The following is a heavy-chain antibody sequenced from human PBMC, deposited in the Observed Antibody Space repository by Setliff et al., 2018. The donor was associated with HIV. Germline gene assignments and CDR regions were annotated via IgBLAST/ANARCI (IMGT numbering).Heavy chain of an antibody. CDR3: TRLAGGYADY. D-gene: IGHD5-12*01. V-gene: IGHV4-4*09. CDR2: ISTSGST. CDR1: GASFTTHY. J-gene: IGHJ4*02. Sequence: SETLSLTCTVSGASFTTHYWSLVRQPPGKGLEWIGCISTSGSTNYNPSLKSRVTLSIDMSKNQFSLKMISVTAADTAVYYCTRLAGGYADYWGQGTLVTVSS.